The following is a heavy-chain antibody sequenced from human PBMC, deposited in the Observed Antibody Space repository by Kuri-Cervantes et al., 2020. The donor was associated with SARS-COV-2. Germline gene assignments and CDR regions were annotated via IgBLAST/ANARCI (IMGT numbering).Heavy chain of an antibody. CDR3: AREGQTYYDFWSGYYTEYYYYMDV. CDR1: GYTFTSYD. V-gene: IGHV1-8*03. D-gene: IGHD3-3*01. CDR2: MNPNSGNT. J-gene: IGHJ6*03. Sequence: ASVKVSCKASGYTFTSYDINWVRQATGQGLEWMGWMNPNSGNTGYAQKFQGRVTITRNTSISTAYMELSSLRSEDTAVYYCAREGQTYYDFWSGYYTEYYYYMDVWGKGTTVTVSS.